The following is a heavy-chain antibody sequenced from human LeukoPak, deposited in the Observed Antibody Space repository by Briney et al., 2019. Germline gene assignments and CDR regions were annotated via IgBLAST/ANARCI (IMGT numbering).Heavy chain of an antibody. CDR3: TREFYRAATSDY. D-gene: IGHD2-15*01. V-gene: IGHV3-30-3*01. CDR2: ISYDGSNK. J-gene: IGHJ4*02. CDR1: GFTFISNT. Sequence: GGSLRLSCAASGFTFISNTMHWVRQAPGKGLEWVAVISYDGSNKYYADSVKGRFTISRDNSKSTLYLEMNSLRAEDTAVYYCTREFYRAATSDYWGQGTQVTVSS.